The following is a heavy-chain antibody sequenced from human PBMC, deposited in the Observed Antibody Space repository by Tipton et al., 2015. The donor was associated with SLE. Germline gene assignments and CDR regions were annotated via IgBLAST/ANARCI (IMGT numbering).Heavy chain of an antibody. J-gene: IGHJ2*01. CDR1: GGSFSGYY. V-gene: IGHV4-34*01. Sequence: TLSLTCAVYGGSFSGYYWSWIRQPPGKGLEWIGEINHSGSTNYNPSLKSRVTISVDTSKNQFSLKLSSVTAADTDVYYCARDTRGTGGYFDLWGSGTLVTVSS. D-gene: IGHD3-10*01. CDR2: INHSGST. CDR3: ARDTRGTGGYFDL.